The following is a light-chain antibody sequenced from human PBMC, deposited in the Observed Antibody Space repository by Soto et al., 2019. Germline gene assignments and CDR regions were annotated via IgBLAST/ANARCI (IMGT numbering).Light chain of an antibody. CDR2: DVS. V-gene: IGLV2-14*03. CDR1: SSDVGGYNY. CDR3: SSYTSSTVL. J-gene: IGLJ2*01. Sequence: QSALTQPASVSGSPGQSITISCTGTSSDVGGYNYVSWYQQHPGKAPKLMIYDVSNRPSGVSNRFSGSKSDNTASLTISGLQAEDEADYYCSSYTSSTVLFGGGTKVTVL.